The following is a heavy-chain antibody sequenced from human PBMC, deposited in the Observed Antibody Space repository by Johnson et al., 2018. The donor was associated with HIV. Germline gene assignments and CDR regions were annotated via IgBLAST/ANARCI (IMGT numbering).Heavy chain of an antibody. V-gene: IGHV3-53*01. J-gene: IGHJ3*02. Sequence: VQLVESGGGLIQPGGSLRLSCAASGFTVSSNYMSWVRQAPGKGLEWVSVIYRGGSTYYADSVKGRFTISRDNSKNTPYLQMNSLRAEDTDVYYCARDSVILVDGAFDIWGQGTMVTVSS. CDR1: GFTVSSNY. D-gene: IGHD2-15*01. CDR2: IYRGGST. CDR3: ARDSVILVDGAFDI.